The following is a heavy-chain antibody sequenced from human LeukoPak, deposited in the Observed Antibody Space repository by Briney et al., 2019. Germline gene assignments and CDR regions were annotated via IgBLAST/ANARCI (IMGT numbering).Heavy chain of an antibody. CDR3: ARSSAADGPTHNWFDP. CDR1: GGSISSTSKY. J-gene: IGHJ5*02. V-gene: IGHV4-39*02. Sequence: PSETLSLTCSVSGGSISSTSKYWGWIRQPPGKGLEWIGSIYYSGDTYYTPSLRSRVIMSVDTSKNHFSLKLTSVTATDTAVYYCARSSAADGPTHNWFDPWGQGTLVTVSS. D-gene: IGHD6-13*01. CDR2: IYYSGDT.